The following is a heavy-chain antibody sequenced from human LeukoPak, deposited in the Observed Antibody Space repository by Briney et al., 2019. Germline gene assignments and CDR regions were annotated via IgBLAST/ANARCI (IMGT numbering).Heavy chain of an antibody. J-gene: IGHJ6*03. D-gene: IGHD4/OR15-4a*01. CDR1: GFTFSSYS. CDR3: ARERGDSMALYYYYMNV. Sequence: RGSLRLSCAASGFTFSSYSMNWVRQAPGKGLEWVSSISSSSSDIYYADSVKGRLTISRDNAKNSLYMQMNSLRAEDTAVYYCARERGDSMALYYYYMNVWGKGTTVTVSS. V-gene: IGHV3-21*01. CDR2: ISSSSSDI.